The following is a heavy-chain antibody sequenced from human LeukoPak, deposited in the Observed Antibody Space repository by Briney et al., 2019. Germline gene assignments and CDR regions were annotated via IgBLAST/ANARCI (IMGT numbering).Heavy chain of an antibody. D-gene: IGHD3-22*01. CDR1: GYTFTSYG. Sequence: VASVKVSCXASGYTFTSYGISWVRLAPGQGLEWMGWISAYNGNTNYAQKLQGRVTMTTDTSTSTAYMELRSLRSDDTAVYYCARIPEMYYYDSSYYFDYWGQGTLVTVSS. V-gene: IGHV1-18*01. CDR3: ARIPEMYYYDSSYYFDY. CDR2: ISAYNGNT. J-gene: IGHJ4*02.